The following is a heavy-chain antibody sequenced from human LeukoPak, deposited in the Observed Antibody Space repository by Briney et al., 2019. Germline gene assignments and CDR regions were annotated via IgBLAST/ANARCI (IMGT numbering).Heavy chain of an antibody. CDR2: IRGSGTGT. V-gene: IGHV3-23*01. CDR3: ARHNGAAAGVPYYFDS. D-gene: IGHD6-13*01. J-gene: IGHJ4*02. Sequence: KSGGSLRLSCAASGFTFSSYAMTWVRQASGKGLEWVSAIRGSGTGTYYADSVKGRFTISRDNSKNTVYLHMNSLRAEDTAKYYCARHNGAAAGVPYYFDSWGQGTLVTVSS. CDR1: GFTFSSYA.